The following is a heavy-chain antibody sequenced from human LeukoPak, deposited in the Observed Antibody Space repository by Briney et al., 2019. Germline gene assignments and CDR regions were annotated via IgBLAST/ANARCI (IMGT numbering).Heavy chain of an antibody. CDR2: ISSSGSTI. Sequence: GGSLRLSCAASGFTFSSYEMNWVRQAPGKGLEWVSYISSSGSTIYYADSVKGRFTISRDNAKNSLYLQMNSLRAEDTAVYYCARDPPSVYGRRYYYYMDVWGRGTTVTVSS. V-gene: IGHV3-48*03. CDR3: ARDPPSVYGRRYYYYMDV. J-gene: IGHJ6*03. CDR1: GFTFSSYE. D-gene: IGHD5/OR15-5a*01.